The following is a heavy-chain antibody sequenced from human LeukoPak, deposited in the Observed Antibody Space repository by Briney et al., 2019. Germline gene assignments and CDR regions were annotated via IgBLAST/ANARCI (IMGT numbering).Heavy chain of an antibody. V-gene: IGHV4-31*03. Sequence: PSQTLSFTCTVSGGSISSGGYYWSWIRQHPGKGLEWIGYIYYSGSTYYNPSLKSRVTISVDTSKNQFSLKLSSVTAADTAVYYCARDFRRSYYDFWSGYYSWFDPWGQGTLVTVSS. D-gene: IGHD3-3*01. CDR3: ARDFRRSYYDFWSGYYSWFDP. CDR1: GGSISSGGYY. CDR2: IYYSGST. J-gene: IGHJ5*02.